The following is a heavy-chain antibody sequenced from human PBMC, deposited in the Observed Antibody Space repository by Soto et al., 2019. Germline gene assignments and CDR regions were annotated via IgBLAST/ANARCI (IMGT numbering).Heavy chain of an antibody. J-gene: IGHJ4*02. CDR2: IYYSGST. CDR1: GGSISSGDYY. CDR3: ARFVRSYRYGHCYFDY. Sequence: SETLSLTCTVSGGSISSGDYYWSWIRQPPGKGLEWIGYIYYSGSTYYNPSLKSRVTISVDTSKNQLSLKLSSVTAADTAVYYSARFVRSYRYGHCYFDYWGQGNMVNVSS. V-gene: IGHV4-30-4*01. D-gene: IGHD5-18*01.